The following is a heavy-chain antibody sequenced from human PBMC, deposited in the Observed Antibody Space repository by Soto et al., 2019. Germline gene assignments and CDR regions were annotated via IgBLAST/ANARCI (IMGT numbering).Heavy chain of an antibody. Sequence: GASVKVSCKVSGYTLTELSMHWVRQAPGKGLEWMGGFDPEDGETIYAQKFQGRVTMTEDTSTDTAYMELSSLRSEDTAVYYCATDHLTGTTSGVFDYWGQGTLVTVSS. CDR1: GYTLTELS. CDR2: FDPEDGET. D-gene: IGHD1-20*01. CDR3: ATDHLTGTTSGVFDY. V-gene: IGHV1-24*01. J-gene: IGHJ4*02.